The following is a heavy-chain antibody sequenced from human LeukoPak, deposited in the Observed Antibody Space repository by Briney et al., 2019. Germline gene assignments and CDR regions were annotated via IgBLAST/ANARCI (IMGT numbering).Heavy chain of an antibody. CDR3: AREGDVVADVNWFDP. Sequence: GASVKVSCKASGYTFTGYYMHWVRQAPGQGPEWMGWINPNSGDTNYAQKFQGRVTMTRDTSNSTAYMELSRLISDDTAVYYCAREGDVVADVNWFDPWGQGTLVTVSS. V-gene: IGHV1-2*02. J-gene: IGHJ5*02. CDR2: INPNSGDT. CDR1: GYTFTGYY. D-gene: IGHD2-2*01.